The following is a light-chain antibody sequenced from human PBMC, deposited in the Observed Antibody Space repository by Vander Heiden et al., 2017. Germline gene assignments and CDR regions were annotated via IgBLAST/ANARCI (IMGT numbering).Light chain of an antibody. Sequence: EIVLTHSPGTLSLSPGERTTLSCRASQSVHSNYLAWYQQKPGQAPRLLIYDASSRATGIPDRFSGGGSGTDFTLTISRLEPEDFAVFYCQQYAGSPYTFGQGTNLEIK. CDR2: DAS. V-gene: IGKV3-20*01. CDR1: QSVHSNY. J-gene: IGKJ2*01. CDR3: QQYAGSPYT.